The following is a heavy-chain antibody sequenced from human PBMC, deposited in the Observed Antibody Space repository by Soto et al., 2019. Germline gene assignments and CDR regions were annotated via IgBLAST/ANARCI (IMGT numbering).Heavy chain of an antibody. Sequence: PGGSLRLSCAASGFTFSSYAMHWVRQAPGKGLEWVAVISYDGSNKYYADSVKGRFTISRDNSKNTLYLQMNSLRAEDTAVYYCASLYYDILTGYLNWGQGTLVTVSS. D-gene: IGHD3-9*01. CDR2: ISYDGSNK. V-gene: IGHV3-30-3*01. CDR1: GFTFSSYA. J-gene: IGHJ4*02. CDR3: ASLYYDILTGYLN.